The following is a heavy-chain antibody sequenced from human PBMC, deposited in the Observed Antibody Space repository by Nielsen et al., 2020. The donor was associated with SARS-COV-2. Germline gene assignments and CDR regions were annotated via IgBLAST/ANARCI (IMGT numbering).Heavy chain of an antibody. CDR3: TIGGVSDY. CDR2: IKSKTDGGTT. J-gene: IGHJ4*02. CDR1: GFTFDDYA. Sequence: GESLKISCAASGFTFDDYAMHWVRQAPGKGLEWVGRIKSKTDGGTTDYAAPVKGRFTISRDDSKNTLYLQMNSLKTEDTAVYYCTIGGVSDYWGQGTLVTVSS. D-gene: IGHD2-8*02. V-gene: IGHV3-15*01.